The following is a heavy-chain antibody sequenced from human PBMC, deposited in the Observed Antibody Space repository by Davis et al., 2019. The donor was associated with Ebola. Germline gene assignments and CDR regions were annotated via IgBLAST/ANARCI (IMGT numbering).Heavy chain of an antibody. CDR3: ARVGCSYYYDRCYYFDY. CDR2: IIPIFGTA. CDR1: GGTFSSYA. V-gene: IGHV1-69*13. Sequence: SVKVSCKASGGTFSSYAISWVRQAPGQGLEWMGGIIPIFGTANYAQKFQGRVTITADESTSTAYMELSSLRSEDTAVYYCARVGCSYYYDRCYYFDYWGQGTLVTVSS. J-gene: IGHJ4*02. D-gene: IGHD3-22*01.